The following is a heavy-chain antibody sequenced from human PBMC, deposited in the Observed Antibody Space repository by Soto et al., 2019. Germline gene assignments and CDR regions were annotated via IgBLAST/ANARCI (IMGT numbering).Heavy chain of an antibody. CDR2: IKQDGSEK. CDR1: GFTFSSYW. Sequence: EVQLVESGGGLVQRGGSLRLSCAASGFTFSSYWMSWVRQAPGKGLEWAANIKQDGSEKYYVDSVKGRFTISRDNAKNSLYLQMNSLRAEDTAVYYCARVGATNLLHYFDYWGQGTLVTVSS. D-gene: IGHD1-26*01. V-gene: IGHV3-7*01. J-gene: IGHJ4*02. CDR3: ARVGATNLLHYFDY.